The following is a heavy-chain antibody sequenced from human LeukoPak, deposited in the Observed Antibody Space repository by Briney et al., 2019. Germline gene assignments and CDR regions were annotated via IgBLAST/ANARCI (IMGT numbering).Heavy chain of an antibody. V-gene: IGHV3-23*01. CDR3: ARGRYYDSSGYYDAFDI. Sequence: GGSLRLSCAASGFTFSSYAMTWVRQAPGKGLEWVSGISGSGGSIYYADSVKGRFTISRENAKNSLYLQMNSLRAGDTAVYYCARGRYYDSSGYYDAFDIWGQGTMVTVSS. CDR2: ISGSGGSI. D-gene: IGHD3-22*01. CDR1: GFTFSSYA. J-gene: IGHJ3*02.